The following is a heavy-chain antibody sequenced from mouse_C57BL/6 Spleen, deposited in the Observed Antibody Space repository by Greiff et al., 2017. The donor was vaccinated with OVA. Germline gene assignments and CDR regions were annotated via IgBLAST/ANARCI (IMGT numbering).Heavy chain of an antibody. Sequence: EVQRVESGEGLVKPGGSLKLSCAASGFTFSSYAMSWVRQTPEKRLEWVAYISSGGDYIYYADTVKGRFTISRDNARNTLYLQMSSLKSEDTAMYYCTREYGNYQRYFDVWGTGTTVTVSS. CDR1: GFTFSSYA. CDR3: TREYGNYQRYFDV. D-gene: IGHD2-1*01. J-gene: IGHJ1*03. V-gene: IGHV5-9-1*02. CDR2: ISSGGDYI.